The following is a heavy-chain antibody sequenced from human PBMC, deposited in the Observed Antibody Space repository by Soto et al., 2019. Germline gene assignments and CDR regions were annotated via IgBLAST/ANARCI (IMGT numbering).Heavy chain of an antibody. V-gene: IGHV3-73*01. CDR3: TRRGDYGDPLSNYYYYYYGMDV. J-gene: IGHJ6*02. CDR1: GFTVSGSA. CDR2: IRSKANSYAT. Sequence: PGGSLRLSCAASGFTVSGSAMHWVRQASGKGLEWVGRIRSKANSYATAYAASVKGRFTISRDDSKNTAYLQMNSLKTEDTAVYYCTRRGDYGDPLSNYYYYYYGMDVWGQGTTVTVSS. D-gene: IGHD4-17*01.